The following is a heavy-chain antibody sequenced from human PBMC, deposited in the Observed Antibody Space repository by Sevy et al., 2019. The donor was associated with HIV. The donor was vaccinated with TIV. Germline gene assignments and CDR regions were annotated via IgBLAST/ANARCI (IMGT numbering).Heavy chain of an antibody. CDR1: GGSVSSGSYY. V-gene: IGHV4-61*01. J-gene: IGHJ5*02. D-gene: IGHD5-18*01. CDR2: IYYSGST. CDR3: ARDKADSAMVNWFDP. Sequence: SETLSLTCTVSGGSVSSGSYYWSWIRQPPGKGLEWIGSIYYSGSTNYNPSLKSRVTISVDTSKNQFSLKLSSVTAADTAVYYCARDKADSAMVNWFDPWGHGTLVTVSS.